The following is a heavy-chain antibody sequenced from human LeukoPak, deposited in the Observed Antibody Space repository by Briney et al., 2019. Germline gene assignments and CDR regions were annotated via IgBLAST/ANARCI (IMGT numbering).Heavy chain of an antibody. D-gene: IGHD2-8*02. V-gene: IGHV3-23*01. Sequence: PGGSLRLSCATSGFTFSSYAMNWVRQAPGKGLEWVSGISASATRSDYADSLQGRFTISRDNSKSTLSLQMNSLRAEDTAIYYCATYRQVLLPFESWGQGTQVTVSS. CDR1: GFTFSSYA. CDR3: ATYRQVLLPFES. CDR2: ISASATRS. J-gene: IGHJ4*02.